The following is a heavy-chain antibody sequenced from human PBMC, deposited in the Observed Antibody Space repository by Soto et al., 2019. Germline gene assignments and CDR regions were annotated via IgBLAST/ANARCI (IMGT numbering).Heavy chain of an antibody. J-gene: IGHJ4*02. CDR3: AKSSTPRPDCSGGRCNYVTFYY. Sequence: PGGSLRLSCAASGFTFSSYAMSWVRQAPGKGLEWVSAISGSGGSTYYADSVKGRFTISRDNSKNTLYLQMNSLRAEDTAVYYCAKSSTPRPDCSGGRCNYVTFYYWGQGTLVTVYS. D-gene: IGHD2-15*01. CDR1: GFTFSSYA. CDR2: ISGSGGST. V-gene: IGHV3-23*01.